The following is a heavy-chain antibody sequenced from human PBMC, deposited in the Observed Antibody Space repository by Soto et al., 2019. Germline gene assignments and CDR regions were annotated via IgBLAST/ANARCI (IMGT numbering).Heavy chain of an antibody. CDR2: IWYDGSDK. Sequence: QVQLVESGGGVVQPGRSLRLSCAASGFTFSNYGIHWVRQAPGKGLEWVAVIWYDGSDKYYADSVKGRFTISRDNSKNTVYVQMNRLRAEETAVYYCARDWGGQTRTRNVAPDCWGQGTLVTVSS. V-gene: IGHV3-33*01. D-gene: IGHD2-21*01. CDR3: ARDWGGQTRTRNVAPDC. CDR1: GFTFSNYG. J-gene: IGHJ4*02.